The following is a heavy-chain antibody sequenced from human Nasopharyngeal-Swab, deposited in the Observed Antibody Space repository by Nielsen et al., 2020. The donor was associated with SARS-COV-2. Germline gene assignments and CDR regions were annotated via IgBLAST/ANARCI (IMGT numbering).Heavy chain of an antibody. D-gene: IGHD3-10*01. CDR3: ARGPALVIRKTLSSGFDI. V-gene: IGHV4-34*01. CDR1: GGSFSGSY. J-gene: IGHJ3*02. Sequence: SETLSLTCAVFGGSFSGSYWSWIRQPPRRGLEWIGEINHSGSTMYIPSLKSRVTISVDTSKNQFSLTLTSVTAADTAMYYCARGPALVIRKTLSSGFDIWGQGTMVTVSS. CDR2: INHSGST.